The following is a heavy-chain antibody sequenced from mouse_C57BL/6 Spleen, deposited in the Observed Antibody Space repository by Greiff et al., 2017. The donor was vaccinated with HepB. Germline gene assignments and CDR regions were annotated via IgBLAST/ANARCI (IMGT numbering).Heavy chain of an antibody. CDR1: GYTFTDYN. Sequence: EVQLQQSGPELVKPGASVKMSCKASGYTFTDYNMHWVKQSHGKSLEWIGYINPNNGGTSYNQKFKGKATLTVNKSSSTAYMELRSLTSEDSAVYYCARGVLRSPWFAYWGQRTLVTVSA. D-gene: IGHD1-1*01. V-gene: IGHV1-22*01. CDR2: INPNNGGT. J-gene: IGHJ3*01. CDR3: ARGVLRSPWFAY.